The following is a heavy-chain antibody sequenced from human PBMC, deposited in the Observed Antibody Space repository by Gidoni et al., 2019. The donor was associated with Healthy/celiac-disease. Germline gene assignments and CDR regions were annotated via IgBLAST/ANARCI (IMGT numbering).Heavy chain of an antibody. Sequence: QVQLVESGGGVVQPGRSLRLSCAASGFPFSSYAMHWVRQAPGKGVEWVAVISYDGSNKYYADSVKGRFTISRDNSKNTLYLQMNSLRAEDTAVYYCVVSFTIFGVVAPFDYWGQGTLVTVSS. V-gene: IGHV3-30*01. CDR3: VVSFTIFGVVAPFDY. CDR1: GFPFSSYA. CDR2: ISYDGSNK. D-gene: IGHD3-3*01. J-gene: IGHJ4*02.